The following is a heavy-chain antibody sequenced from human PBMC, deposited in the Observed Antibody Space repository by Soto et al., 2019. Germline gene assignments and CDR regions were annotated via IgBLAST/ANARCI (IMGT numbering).Heavy chain of an antibody. CDR3: ARAPRGYDFGRVYPPAF. CDR1: GYTFTSYD. J-gene: IGHJ4*02. D-gene: IGHD3-3*01. V-gene: IGHV1-8*01. Sequence: GASVKVSCKASGYTFTSYDINWVRQATGQGLEWMGWMNPNSGNTGYAQKFQGRVTMTRNTSISTAYMELSSLRSEDTAVYYCARAPRGYDFGRVYPPAFWGQGTLVTVSS. CDR2: MNPNSGNT.